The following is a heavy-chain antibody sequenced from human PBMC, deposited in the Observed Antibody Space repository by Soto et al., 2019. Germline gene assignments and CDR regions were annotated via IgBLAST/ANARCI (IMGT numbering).Heavy chain of an antibody. Sequence: SETLSLTCTVSGGSVSSGSYYWSWIRQPPGKGLVWIGYIYYSGSTNYNPSLKSRVTISVDTSKNQFSLKLSSVTAADTAVYYCAGGYSYGIYYYYYYGMDVWGQGTTVTVSS. J-gene: IGHJ6*02. D-gene: IGHD5-18*01. V-gene: IGHV4-61*01. CDR3: AGGYSYGIYYYYYYGMDV. CDR1: GGSVSSGSYY. CDR2: IYYSGST.